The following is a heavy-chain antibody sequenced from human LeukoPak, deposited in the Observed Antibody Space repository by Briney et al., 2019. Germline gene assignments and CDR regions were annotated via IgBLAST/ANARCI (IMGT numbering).Heavy chain of an antibody. D-gene: IGHD3-22*01. J-gene: IGHJ4*02. CDR1: GYTFTGYY. CDR3: ARVDDRGHYYDSSGPRKLFDY. Sequence: ASVKVSCKASGYTFTGYYMHWVRQAPGQGLEWMGWLNPDSGGTQYAQKFQGRVTMTRDTSIRTAYMELSRLRSDDTAVYYCARVDDRGHYYDSSGPRKLFDYWGQGTLVTVSS. CDR2: LNPDSGGT. V-gene: IGHV1-2*02.